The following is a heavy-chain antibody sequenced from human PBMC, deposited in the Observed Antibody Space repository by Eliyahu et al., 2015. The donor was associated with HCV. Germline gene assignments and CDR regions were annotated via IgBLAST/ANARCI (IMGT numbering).Heavy chain of an antibody. J-gene: IGHJ4*02. V-gene: IGHV3-11*01. D-gene: IGHD3-10*01. Sequence: QVQLVESGGGLVKPGGSLXXXXAASGFTFSDYYMSWIRQAPGKGLEXVSYISSSXSTIYYAXSVKGRFTISRDNAKNSLYLQMNSLRAEDTAVYYCARDLIYYGSGSYAPGADYWGQGTLVTVSS. CDR2: ISSSXSTI. CDR1: GFTFSDYY. CDR3: ARDLIYYGSGSYAPGADY.